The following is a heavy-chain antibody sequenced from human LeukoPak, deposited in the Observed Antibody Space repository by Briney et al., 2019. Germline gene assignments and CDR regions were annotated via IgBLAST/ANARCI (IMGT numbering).Heavy chain of an antibody. CDR2: TSGSGGST. CDR3: AKDAIVGGTTANWYFDF. CDR1: GFIFSSYA. V-gene: IGHV3-23*01. D-gene: IGHD1-26*01. Sequence: GGSLRLSCAGSGFIFSSYAMSWVRQAPGKGLEWVSATSGSGGSTYYADSVKGGFTISRDNSKNTMYLKMNSLRVEDTAVYYCAKDAIVGGTTANWYFDFWGRGTLVTVSS. J-gene: IGHJ2*01.